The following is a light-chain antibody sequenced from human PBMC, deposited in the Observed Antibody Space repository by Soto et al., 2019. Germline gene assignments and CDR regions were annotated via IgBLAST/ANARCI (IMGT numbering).Light chain of an antibody. CDR2: SDD. CDR1: SSNIGRNT. CDR3: EAGDDSLNGQV. V-gene: IGLV1-44*01. J-gene: IGLJ2*01. Sequence: QSVLIQPPSASGTPGQRVTISCSGSSSNIGRNTVNWYQHLPGTAPKLLLYSDDQRPSGVPDRFSGSRSGTSASLAISGLQSEDEADYYCEAGDDSLNGQVFGGGTKLTVL.